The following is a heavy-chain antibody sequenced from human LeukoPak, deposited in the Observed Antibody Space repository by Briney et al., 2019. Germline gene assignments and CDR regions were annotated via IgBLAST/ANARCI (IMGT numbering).Heavy chain of an antibody. J-gene: IGHJ4*02. CDR3: ARVGSYLYYFDY. CDR1: GYTFTSYG. V-gene: IGHV1-3*03. Sequence: ASVKVSCKASGYTFTSYGISWVRQAPGQGLEWMGWINAGNGNTKYSQEFQGRVTITRDTSASTAYMELSSLRSEDMAVYYCARVGSYLYYFDYWGQGTLVTVSS. D-gene: IGHD1-26*01. CDR2: INAGNGNT.